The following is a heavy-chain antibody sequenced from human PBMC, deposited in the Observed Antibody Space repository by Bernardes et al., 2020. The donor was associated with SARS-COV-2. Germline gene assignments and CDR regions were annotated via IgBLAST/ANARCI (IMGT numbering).Heavy chain of an antibody. D-gene: IGHD5-18*01. J-gene: IGHJ6*02. Sequence: GGSLRLSCAASGFTFGNYAMHWVRQAPGKGLEWVAVIWNDGSNEHYATSVKGRFTISRDNSKNTLYLQVDTLRAEDTAVYYCGRDHKPPRGYSYSPYYYYYYGVDVWGQGTTVTVSS. CDR1: GFTFGNYA. V-gene: IGHV3-33*08. CDR2: IWNDGSNE. CDR3: GRDHKPPRGYSYSPYYYYYYGVDV.